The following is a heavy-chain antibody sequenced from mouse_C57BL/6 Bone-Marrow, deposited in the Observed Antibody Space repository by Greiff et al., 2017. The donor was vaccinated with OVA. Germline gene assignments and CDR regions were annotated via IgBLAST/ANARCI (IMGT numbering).Heavy chain of an antibody. D-gene: IGHD1-1*01. V-gene: IGHV1-55*01. Sequence: QVQLQQSGAELVKPGASVKMSCKASGYTFTSYWITWVKQRPGQGLVWIGDIYPGSGSTNYNEKFKSKATLTVDTSSSTAYMQLSSLTSEDSAVYYGASSYYGRIGYWGQGTTLTVSA. J-gene: IGHJ2*01. CDR1: GYTFTSYW. CDR2: IYPGSGST. CDR3: ASSYYGRIGY.